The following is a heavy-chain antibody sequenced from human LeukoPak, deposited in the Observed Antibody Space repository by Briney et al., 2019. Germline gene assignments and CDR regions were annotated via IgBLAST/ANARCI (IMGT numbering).Heavy chain of an antibody. CDR3: ARAQVGAPTDL. CDR1: GFPFSSYA. Sequence: PGGSLRLSWAASGFPFSSYAMYWVRQAPGKGLVWVARIHGDGDNISYADSVRGRFTISRDNAKDTLYLHMNSLRPEDTAVYYCARAQVGAPTDLWGQGTLVTVSS. D-gene: IGHD1-26*01. V-gene: IGHV3-74*01. J-gene: IGHJ5*02. CDR2: IHGDGDNI.